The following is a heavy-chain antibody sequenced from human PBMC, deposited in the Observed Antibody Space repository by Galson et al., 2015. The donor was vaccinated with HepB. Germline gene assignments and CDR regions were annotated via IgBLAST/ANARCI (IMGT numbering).Heavy chain of an antibody. CDR2: ISAYNGNT. D-gene: IGHD2-2*02. CDR1: GYTFTSYG. Sequence: SVKVSCKASGYTFTSYGISWVRQAPGQGLEWIGWISAYNGNTNYAQKLQGRVTMTTDTSTSTAYMELRSLRSDDTAVYYCARVVWGVPAAIAVGWFDPWGQGTLVTVSS. CDR3: ARVVWGVPAAIAVGWFDP. J-gene: IGHJ5*02. V-gene: IGHV1-18*01.